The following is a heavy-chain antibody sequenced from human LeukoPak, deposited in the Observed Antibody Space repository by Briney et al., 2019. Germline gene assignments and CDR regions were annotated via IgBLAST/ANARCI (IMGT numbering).Heavy chain of an antibody. CDR3: ARNRVVGAPNFDY. D-gene: IGHD1-26*01. J-gene: IGHJ4*02. V-gene: IGHV3-30*03. Sequence: GGSLRLSCAASGFTFSSYGMHWVRQAPGKGLEWVSVISYDGSNKYYADSVKGRFTISRDNSKNTLYLQMNSLRAEDTAVYYCARNRVVGAPNFDYWGQGTLVTVFS. CDR1: GFTFSSYG. CDR2: ISYDGSNK.